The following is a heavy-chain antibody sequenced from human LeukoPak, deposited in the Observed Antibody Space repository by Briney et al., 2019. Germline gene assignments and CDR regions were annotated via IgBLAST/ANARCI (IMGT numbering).Heavy chain of an antibody. CDR1: GGSISSYY. V-gene: IGHV4-59*01. J-gene: IGHJ6*04. D-gene: IGHD6-13*01. CDR2: IYYSGGT. Sequence: SETLSLTCTVSGGSISSYYWSWIRQPPGKGLEWIGYIYYSGGTNYNPSLKSRVTISVDTSKNQFSLKLSSVTAADTAVYYCARLLGRVADGYYYYYGMDVWGKGTTVTVSS. CDR3: ARLLGRVADGYYYYYGMDV.